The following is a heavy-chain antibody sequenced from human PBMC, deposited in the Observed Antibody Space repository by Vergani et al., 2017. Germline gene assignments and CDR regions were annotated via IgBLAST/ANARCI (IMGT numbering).Heavy chain of an antibody. CDR1: GGSFSGYY. CDR3: AVEIAVAGRGAYYGMDV. D-gene: IGHD6-19*01. CDR2: INHRGST. Sequence: QVQLQQWGAGLLKPSETLSLTCAVYGGSFSGYYWSWIRQPPGKGLEWIGEINHRGSTNYSPSLKSRFTISVDTSKNQFSLKLSSVTAADTAVYYGAVEIAVAGRGAYYGMDVWGQGTTVTVSS. V-gene: IGHV4-34*01. J-gene: IGHJ6*02.